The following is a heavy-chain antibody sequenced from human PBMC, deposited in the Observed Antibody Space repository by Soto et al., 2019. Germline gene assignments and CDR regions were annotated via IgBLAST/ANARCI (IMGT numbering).Heavy chain of an antibody. CDR3: ARDQVVVVPADPRDSYGMDV. CDR2: IIPIFGTA. CDR1: GGTFSSYA. V-gene: IGHV1-69*06. Sequence: SVKISCKASGGTFSSYAISWVRQAPGQGLEWMGGIIPIFGTANYAQKFQGRVTITADKSTSTAYMELSSLRSEDKAVYYCARDQVVVVPADPRDSYGMDVWGQGTTVTVSS. J-gene: IGHJ6*02. D-gene: IGHD2-2*01.